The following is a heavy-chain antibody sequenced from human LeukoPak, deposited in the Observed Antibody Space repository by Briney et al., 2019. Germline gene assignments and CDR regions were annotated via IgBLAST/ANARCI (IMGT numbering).Heavy chain of an antibody. V-gene: IGHV3-23*01. Sequence: GGSLRLSCAAPGFTFSSYAMSWVRQAPGKGLKWVSAISGSGGSAYYADSVKGRFTISRDNSKNTLYLQMNSLRAEDTAVYYFSKDASCGDYVSGYFDYWGQGTLVPASP. J-gene: IGHJ4*02. CDR3: SKDASCGDYVSGYFDY. CDR2: ISGSGGSA. CDR1: GFTFSSYA. D-gene: IGHD4-17*01.